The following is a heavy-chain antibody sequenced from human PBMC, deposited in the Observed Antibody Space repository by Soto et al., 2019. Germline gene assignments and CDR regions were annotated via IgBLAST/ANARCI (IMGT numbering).Heavy chain of an antibody. J-gene: IGHJ3*02. D-gene: IGHD5-12*01. CDR1: GFTLSSYA. CDR3: ARVVDIVATDQGADAFDI. Sequence: EVQVLESGGGLVQPGGSLRLSCASSGFTLSSYAMSWVRQAPGKGLEWVSAISASGGSTSYAQKFQGRVTMTRDTSTSTVYMELSSLRSEDTAVYYCARVVDIVATDQGADAFDIWGQGTMVTVSS. V-gene: IGHV3-23*01. CDR2: ISASGGST.